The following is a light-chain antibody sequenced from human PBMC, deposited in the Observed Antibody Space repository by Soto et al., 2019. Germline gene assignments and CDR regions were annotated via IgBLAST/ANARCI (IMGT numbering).Light chain of an antibody. V-gene: IGKV1-5*01. CDR1: QNINGW. Sequence: DIQMTQSPSTLSASVGDRVTITCRASQNINGWLAWYQQKPGKAPKLLIYDASSLGSRVPSRFSGSGFGTDFTLTISSLQPDDFATYYCQQYNHYCAFGQGTTVEIK. CDR3: QQYNHYCA. J-gene: IGKJ1*01. CDR2: DAS.